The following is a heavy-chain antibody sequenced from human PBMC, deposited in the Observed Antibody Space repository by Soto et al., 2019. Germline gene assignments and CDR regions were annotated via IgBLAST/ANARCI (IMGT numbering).Heavy chain of an antibody. CDR3: ARAGYYGSGFYYYYMDV. Sequence: LETLSLTCTVSGGSISSYYLSWIRQPPGKGLEWIGDIYYSGSTNYNPSLKSRVTISVDTSQNQFSLRLSSVTAADTAVYYCARAGYYGSGFYYYYMDVWGKGTTVTVSS. CDR2: IYYSGST. J-gene: IGHJ6*03. D-gene: IGHD3-10*01. CDR1: GGSISSYY. V-gene: IGHV4-59*01.